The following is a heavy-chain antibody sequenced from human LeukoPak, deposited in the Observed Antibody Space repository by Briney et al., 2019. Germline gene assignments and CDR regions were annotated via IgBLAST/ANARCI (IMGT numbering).Heavy chain of an antibody. J-gene: IGHJ4*02. CDR2: IKQDGSDK. D-gene: IGHD1-26*01. Sequence: PGGSLRLSCAASGFIFSNYWMSWVRQAPGKGLEWVANIKQDGSDKYYVDSVKGRFTISRDNGKNSLYLEMNSLRAEDTAMYYCARSRPRGSYDSWGQGALVTVS. V-gene: IGHV3-7*03. CDR1: GFIFSNYW. CDR3: ARSRPRGSYDS.